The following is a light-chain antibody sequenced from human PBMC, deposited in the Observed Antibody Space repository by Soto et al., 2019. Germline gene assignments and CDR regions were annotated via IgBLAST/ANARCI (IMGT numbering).Light chain of an antibody. CDR2: GAS. Sequence: EIEMTQSPATLSLAPWERVTLSFTASESVSTKLAWYQQKAGQAPRLLIYGASTRATGIPARFSGSGSGTEFTLTISSLQSEDFAVYYCQQYSIWRTFGQGTKVDIK. CDR1: ESVSTK. J-gene: IGKJ1*01. V-gene: IGKV3-15*01. CDR3: QQYSIWRT.